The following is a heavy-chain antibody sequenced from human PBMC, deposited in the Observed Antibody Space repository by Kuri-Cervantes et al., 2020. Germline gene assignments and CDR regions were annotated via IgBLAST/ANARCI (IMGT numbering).Heavy chain of an antibody. V-gene: IGHV3-7*01. CDR2: INQDGTEK. Sequence: ETLSLTCAASGFTFSSYGMHWVRQAPGKGLEWVANINQDGTEKNYVDSVKGRFTISRDNAKNSLYLQMNSLRAEDTAVYYCAREGTTTYTSFDYWGQGTLVTVSS. CDR3: AREGTTTYTSFDY. J-gene: IGHJ4*02. CDR1: GFTFSSYG. D-gene: IGHD1-26*01.